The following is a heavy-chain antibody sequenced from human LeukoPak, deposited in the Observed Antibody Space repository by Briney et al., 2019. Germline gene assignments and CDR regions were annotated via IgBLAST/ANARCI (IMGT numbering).Heavy chain of an antibody. V-gene: IGHV4-34*01. J-gene: IGHJ4*02. D-gene: IGHD3-9*01. CDR2: INHSGST. Sequence: MASETLSLTCTVSGGSISSYYWSWIRQPPGKGLEGIGEINHSGSTNYNPSLKSRVTISVDTSKTQFSLKLSSVTAADTAVYYCASLQRYFDWLETRGPDYWGQGTLVTVSS. CDR3: ASLQRYFDWLETRGPDY. CDR1: GGSISSYY.